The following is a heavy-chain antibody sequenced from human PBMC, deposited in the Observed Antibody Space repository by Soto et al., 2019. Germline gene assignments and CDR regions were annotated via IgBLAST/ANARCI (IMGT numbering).Heavy chain of an antibody. J-gene: IGHJ4*02. V-gene: IGHV4-59*08. D-gene: IGHD3-9*01. Sequence: QVQLQESGPGLVKPSETLSLTCTVSGGSISSYYWSWIRQPPGKGLEWIGYIYYSGSTNYNPSLKIRVTISVDTSKNPLSLKLSSVPDADTAGYYGASRYGYSFDYWGQGTLVTVSS. CDR2: IYYSGST. CDR1: GGSISSYY. CDR3: ASRYGYSFDY.